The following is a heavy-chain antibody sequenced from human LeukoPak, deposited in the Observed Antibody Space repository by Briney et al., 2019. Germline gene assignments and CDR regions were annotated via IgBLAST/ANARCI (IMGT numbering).Heavy chain of an antibody. Sequence: GGSLRLSSAASGFTFKDFGMHWVRQPPGKGLEWVAFIRNVVTDKYYADSVKGRFTISRDNSRNTLYLQLNSLTVDDMAVYYCAKGYGESHFDDWGQGTPVTVSS. CDR3: AKGYGESHFDD. J-gene: IGHJ4*02. V-gene: IGHV3-30*02. D-gene: IGHD4/OR15-4a*01. CDR2: IRNVVTDK. CDR1: GFTFKDFG.